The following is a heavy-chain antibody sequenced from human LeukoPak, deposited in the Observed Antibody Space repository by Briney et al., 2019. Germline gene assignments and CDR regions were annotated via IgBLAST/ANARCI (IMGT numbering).Heavy chain of an antibody. D-gene: IGHD2-8*01. CDR3: ARAFYCSNGVCSSLGDH. V-gene: IGHV3-23*01. CDR2: ISGSGGGT. J-gene: IGHJ4*02. Sequence: GGSLRLSCAASEFPFSSYAMKWVRQAPGKGLEWVSGISGSGGGTYYADSAKGRFTISRDNSKNTLYLQMNSLRAEDTATYYCARAFYCSNGVCSSLGDHWGQGTLVTVSS. CDR1: EFPFSSYA.